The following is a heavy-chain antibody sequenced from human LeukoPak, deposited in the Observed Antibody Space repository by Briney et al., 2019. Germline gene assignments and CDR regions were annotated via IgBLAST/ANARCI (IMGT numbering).Heavy chain of an antibody. J-gene: IGHJ6*02. CDR3: AIQLWLAELDV. V-gene: IGHV1-18*01. CDR2: ISAYNGNT. CDR1: GYTFTSYG. D-gene: IGHD5-18*01. Sequence: ASVTVSCTASGYTFTSYGISWVRQAPGQGLKWMGWISAYNGNTNYAQKLQGRVTMTTDTSTSTAYMELRSLRSDDTAVYYCAIQLWLAELDVWGQGTTVTVSS.